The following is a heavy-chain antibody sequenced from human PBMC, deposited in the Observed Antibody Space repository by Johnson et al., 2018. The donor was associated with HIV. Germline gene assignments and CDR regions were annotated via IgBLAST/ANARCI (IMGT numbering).Heavy chain of an antibody. Sequence: VQLVESGGGVVRPGGSLRLSCAASGFTFDDYGMSWVRQAPGKGLEWVSGINWNGGSTGYADSVKGRFTISRDNAKNSLYLQRNSLRAEDTALYYCARDRVVTVDTAMGYDAFEIWGQGTMVTVSS. CDR2: INWNGGST. J-gene: IGHJ3*02. CDR3: ARDRVVTVDTAMGYDAFEI. V-gene: IGHV3-20*04. D-gene: IGHD5-18*01. CDR1: GFTFDDYG.